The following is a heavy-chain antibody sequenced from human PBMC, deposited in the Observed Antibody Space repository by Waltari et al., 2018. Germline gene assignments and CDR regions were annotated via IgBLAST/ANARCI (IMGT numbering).Heavy chain of an antibody. CDR2: IYSGGSST. J-gene: IGHJ1*01. CDR1: GFTFRSYA. CDR3: VKWGYDSSGYYSEYFQH. Sequence: EVQLLESGGGLVQPGGSLGLPCEASGFTFRSYAMTWVRQAPGKGLEWVSVIYSGGSSTYYADSVKGRFTISRDNSKNTLYLQMNSLRAEDTAVYYCVKWGYDSSGYYSEYFQHWGQGTLVTVSS. D-gene: IGHD3-22*01. V-gene: IGHV3-23*03.